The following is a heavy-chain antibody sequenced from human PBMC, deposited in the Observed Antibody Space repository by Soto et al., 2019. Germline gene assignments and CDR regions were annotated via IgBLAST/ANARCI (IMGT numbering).Heavy chain of an antibody. CDR2: ISGSGSNT. D-gene: IGHD1-26*01. V-gene: IGHV3-23*01. CDR3: ARDPSHSYYTLFYYFDY. Sequence: EVQLLGSGGGLVQPGGSLRLSCAASGFTFSTYAMSWVRQAPGKGLEWVSAISGSGSNTYYADSVKGRFTISRDDSKSTLYLQMNSLRAEDTAVYYCARDPSHSYYTLFYYFDYWGQGTLVTVSS. CDR1: GFTFSTYA. J-gene: IGHJ4*02.